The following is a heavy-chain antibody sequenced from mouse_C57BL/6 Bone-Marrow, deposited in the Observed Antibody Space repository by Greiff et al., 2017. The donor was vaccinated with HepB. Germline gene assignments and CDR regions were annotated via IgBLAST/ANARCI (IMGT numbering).Heavy chain of an antibody. CDR2: IYPRSGNT. Sequence: QVQLQQSGAELARPGASVKLSCKASGYTFTSYGISWVKQRTGQGLEWIGEIYPRSGNTYYNEKFKGKATLTADKSSSTAYMELRSLTSEDSAVYFCARGFITTVVEYFDVWGTGTTVTVSS. J-gene: IGHJ1*03. D-gene: IGHD1-1*01. CDR3: ARGFITTVVEYFDV. V-gene: IGHV1-81*01. CDR1: GYTFTSYG.